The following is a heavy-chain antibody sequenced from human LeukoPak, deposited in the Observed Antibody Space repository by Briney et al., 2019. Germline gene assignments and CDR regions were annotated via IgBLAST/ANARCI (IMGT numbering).Heavy chain of an antibody. CDR2: IKLDGSES. Sequence: GGSLRLSCAASGFTFSKYWMTWVRQAPGKGLEWVANIKLDGSESYYVDSVKGRFTISRDNAKNSLYLQMNSLRAEDTAVYYCARDVDYDSSGSYYFDYWGQGTLVTVSS. V-gene: IGHV3-7*01. D-gene: IGHD3-22*01. J-gene: IGHJ4*02. CDR3: ARDVDYDSSGSYYFDY. CDR1: GFTFSKYW.